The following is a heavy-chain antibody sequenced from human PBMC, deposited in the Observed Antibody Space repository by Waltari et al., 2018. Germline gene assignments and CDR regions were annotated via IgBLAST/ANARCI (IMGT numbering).Heavy chain of an antibody. J-gene: IGHJ5*02. D-gene: IGHD6-19*01. CDR3: ARAVAVAGMGWFDP. V-gene: IGHV4-59*01. CDR1: GGSISRYS. CDR2: IYYSGST. Sequence: QVQLQESGPGLVKPSETLSLTCTVSGGSISRYSWSWIRQPPGKGLEWIGYIYYSGSTNYNPSLKSRVTISVDTSKNQFSLKLSSVTAADTAVYYCARAVAVAGMGWFDPWGQGTLVTVSS.